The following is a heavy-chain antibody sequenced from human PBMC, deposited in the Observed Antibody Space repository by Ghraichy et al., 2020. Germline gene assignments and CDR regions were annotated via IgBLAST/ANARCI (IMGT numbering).Heavy chain of an antibody. CDR1: GGTFSSYT. Sequence: SVKVSCKASGGTFSSYTISWVRQAPGQGLEWMGRIIPILGIANYAQKFQGRVTITADKSTSTAYMELSSLRSEDTAVYYCATAFRGYNYFDYWGQGTLVTVSS. V-gene: IGHV1-69*02. J-gene: IGHJ4*02. D-gene: IGHD3-10*01. CDR3: ATAFRGYNYFDY. CDR2: IIPILGIA.